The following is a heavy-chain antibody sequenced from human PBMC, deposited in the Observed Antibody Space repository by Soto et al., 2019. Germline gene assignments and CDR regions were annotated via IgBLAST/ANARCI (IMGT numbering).Heavy chain of an antibody. CDR1: GFTFSTYG. V-gene: IGHV3-33*01. CDR2: IWYDGSIK. Sequence: PGGSLRLSCAASGFTFSTYGMHWVRQIPGNGLQWVAIIWYDGSIKYYADSVKGRFTISRDNSKNTLYLQMNSLRDEDTAVYYCARIDCTGNNCNPYYHYGMDVWGQGTTVTVSS. J-gene: IGHJ6*02. CDR3: ARIDCTGNNCNPYYHYGMDV. D-gene: IGHD2-8*02.